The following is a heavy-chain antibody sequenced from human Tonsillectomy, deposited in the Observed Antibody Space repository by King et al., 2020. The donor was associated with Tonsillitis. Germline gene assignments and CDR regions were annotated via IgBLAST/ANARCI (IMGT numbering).Heavy chain of an antibody. J-gene: IGHJ4*02. D-gene: IGHD2-21*02. CDR2: INPHTGGT. CDR3: ARDTIWEGDSMSWFDY. Sequence: VQLVESGAGVKKPGASVKVSCKASGYIFDGFYIHWVRLAPGQGLEWMGWINPHTGGTKFAQKFQGRVTMTRDTSISTVYMDLSGLRYDDTAIYYCARDTIWEGDSMSWFDYWGQGTLVTVSS. V-gene: IGHV1-2*02. CDR1: GYIFDGFY.